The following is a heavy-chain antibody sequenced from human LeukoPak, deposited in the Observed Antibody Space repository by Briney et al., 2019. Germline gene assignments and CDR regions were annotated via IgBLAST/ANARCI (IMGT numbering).Heavy chain of an antibody. V-gene: IGHV4-59*01. D-gene: IGHD3-22*01. CDR2: IYYSGST. CDR3: ARVPASRYYYDSSGYYYYLDY. J-gene: IGHJ4*02. CDR1: GGSISSYY. Sequence: SETLSLTCTVSGGSISSYYWSWIRQPPGKGLEWIGYIYYSGSTNYNPSLKSRVTISVDTSKNQFSLKLSSVTAADTAVYYCARVPASRYYYDSSGYYYYLDYWGQGTLVTVSS.